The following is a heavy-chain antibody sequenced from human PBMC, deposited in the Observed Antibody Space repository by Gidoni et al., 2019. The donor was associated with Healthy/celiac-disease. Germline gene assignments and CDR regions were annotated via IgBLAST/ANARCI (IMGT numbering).Heavy chain of an antibody. CDR2: ISGSGGST. V-gene: IGHV3-23*01. CDR3: AKDVATVVSGIDY. J-gene: IGHJ4*02. CDR1: GFPFSSYA. Sequence: EVQLLESGGGLVKPGGSLRLSCAGSGFPFSSYALSWVRQAPGKGLEWVSAISGSGGSTYYADSGKSRFTISRDNTKNMLYRQMNSLRAEDTALYYCAKDVATVVSGIDYWGQGTLVTVSS. D-gene: IGHD4-17*01.